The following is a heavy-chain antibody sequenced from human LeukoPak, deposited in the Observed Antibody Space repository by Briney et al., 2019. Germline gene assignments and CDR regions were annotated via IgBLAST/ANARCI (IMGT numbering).Heavy chain of an antibody. D-gene: IGHD6-19*01. CDR2: MNPNSGNT. CDR1: GYTFTSYD. J-gene: IGHJ6*02. CDR3: AREPNRSSGWYGMDV. V-gene: IGHV1-8*01. Sequence: ASVKVSCKASGYTFTSYDINWVRQATGQGLEWMGWMNPNSGNTGYAQKFQGRVTTTRNTSISTAYMELSSLRSEDTAVYYCAREPNRSSGWYGMDVWGQGTTVTVSS.